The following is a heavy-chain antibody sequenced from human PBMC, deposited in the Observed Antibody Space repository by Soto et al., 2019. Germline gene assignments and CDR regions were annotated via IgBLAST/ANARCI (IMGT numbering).Heavy chain of an antibody. V-gene: IGHV3-72*01. Sequence: QLVESGGGLVHRGGSLTLSCAASGFIFSDQYLDWVRQAPGKGLEWVGRRRNKVSGYNKEYAAGVKDRFIISRDESKNALYLQMSGLKIEDTAMYHCVRGDSGQNHYAFDIWGAGTMVSVSS. D-gene: IGHD1-26*01. J-gene: IGHJ3*02. CDR1: GFIFSDQY. CDR3: VRGDSGQNHYAFDI. CDR2: RRNKVSGYNK.